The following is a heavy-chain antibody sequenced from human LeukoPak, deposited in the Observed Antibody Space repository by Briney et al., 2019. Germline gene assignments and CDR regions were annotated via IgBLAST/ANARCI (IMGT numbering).Heavy chain of an antibody. V-gene: IGHV1-18*01. J-gene: IGHJ5*02. D-gene: IGHD6-6*01. CDR2: ISAYNGNT. CDR1: GYTFTSYS. CDR3: ARGIGSSGPVCWFDP. Sequence: ASVKVSCKASGYTFTSYSISWVRQAPGQGLEWMGWISAYNGNTNYAQKLQGRVTMTTDTSTSKAYMELRSLRSDDTAVYYCARGIGSSGPVCWFDPWGQGTLVTVSS.